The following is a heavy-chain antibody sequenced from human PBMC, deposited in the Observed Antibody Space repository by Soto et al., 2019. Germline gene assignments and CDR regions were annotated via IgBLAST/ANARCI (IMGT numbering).Heavy chain of an antibody. CDR2: ISSSSSYI. D-gene: IGHD2-2*01. V-gene: IGHV3-21*01. CDR1: GFTFSSYS. J-gene: IGHJ6*02. Sequence: PGGSLRLSCAASGFTFSSYSMNWVRQAPGKGLEWVSSISSSSSYIYYADSVKGRFTISRDNAKNSLYPQMNSLRAEDTAVYYCARGFPRYCSSTSCYHYYYGMDAWGQGTTVTVSS. CDR3: ARGFPRYCSSTSCYHYYYGMDA.